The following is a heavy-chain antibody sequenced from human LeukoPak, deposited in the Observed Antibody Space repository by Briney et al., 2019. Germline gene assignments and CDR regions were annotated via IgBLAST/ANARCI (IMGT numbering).Heavy chain of an antibody. CDR3: VRVSGFCTNGVCPSFDP. CDR2: VSYDGTDT. Sequence: PGGSLRLSCAASGFTFTNYAMNWVRQAPGKGLEWVATVSYDGTDTSYADSVKGHFAIFRDNSKNTLYLQMNSLRTEDTAVYYCVRVSGFCTNGVCPSFDPWGQGTLVTVSS. D-gene: IGHD2-8*01. V-gene: IGHV3-30*09. CDR1: GFTFTNYA. J-gene: IGHJ5*02.